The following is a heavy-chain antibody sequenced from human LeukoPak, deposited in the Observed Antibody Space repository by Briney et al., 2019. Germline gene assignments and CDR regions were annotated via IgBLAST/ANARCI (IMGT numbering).Heavy chain of an antibody. Sequence: GESLKISCKGSGYSFTSYWIGWVRQMPGKGLEWMEIIYPGDSDTRYSPSFQGQVTISADKSISTAYLQWSSLKASDTAMYYCARQRCSSTSCYFDAFDIWGQGTMVTVSS. V-gene: IGHV5-51*01. J-gene: IGHJ3*02. CDR2: IYPGDSDT. CDR3: ARQRCSSTSCYFDAFDI. D-gene: IGHD2-2*01. CDR1: GYSFTSYW.